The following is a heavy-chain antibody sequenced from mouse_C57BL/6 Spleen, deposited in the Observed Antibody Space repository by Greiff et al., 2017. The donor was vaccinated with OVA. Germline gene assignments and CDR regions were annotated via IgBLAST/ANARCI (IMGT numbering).Heavy chain of an antibody. D-gene: IGHD2-5*01. J-gene: IGHJ2*01. Sequence: VQLQQSGAELVRPGTSVKVSCKASGYAFTNYLIEWVKQRPGQGLEWIGVINPGSGGTNYNEKFKGKDTLTADKSSSTAYMQLSSLTSYDSAVYYCARGYSKSYFDYWGQGTTLTVSS. CDR3: ARGYSKSYFDY. CDR1: GYAFTNYL. V-gene: IGHV1-54*01. CDR2: INPGSGGT.